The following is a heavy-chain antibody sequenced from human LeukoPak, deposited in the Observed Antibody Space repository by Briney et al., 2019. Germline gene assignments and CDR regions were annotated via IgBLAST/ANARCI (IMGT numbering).Heavy chain of an antibody. CDR2: ISGSGGST. CDR3: AKSLVATPRPSY. V-gene: IGHV3-23*01. J-gene: IGHJ4*02. CDR1: GFTVSSNY. Sequence: GGSLRLSCAASGFTVSSNYMSWVRQAPGKGLEWVSAISGSGGSTYYADSVKGRFTISRDNSKNTLYLQMNSLRAEDTAVYYCAKSLVATPRPSYWGQGTLVTVSS. D-gene: IGHD5-12*01.